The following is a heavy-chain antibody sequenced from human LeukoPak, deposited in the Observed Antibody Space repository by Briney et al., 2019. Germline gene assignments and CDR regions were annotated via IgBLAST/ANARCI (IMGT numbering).Heavy chain of an antibody. V-gene: IGHV2-5*01. CDR1: GVSVSSGSYY. J-gene: IGHJ3*02. D-gene: IGHD2-15*01. Sequence: TLSLTCTVSGVSVSSGSYYWRWVRQPRGKALEWLALIYWNDDKRYSPSLKSRLTITKDTSKTQVVLTMTNMDPVDTATYYCAHRFVVVVAARNHDAFDIWGQGTMVTVSS. CDR2: IYWNDDK. CDR3: AHRFVVVVAARNHDAFDI.